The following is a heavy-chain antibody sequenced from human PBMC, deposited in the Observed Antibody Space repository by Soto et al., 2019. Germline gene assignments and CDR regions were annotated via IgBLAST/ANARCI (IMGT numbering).Heavy chain of an antibody. CDR2: LSGNSGTT. J-gene: IGHJ4*02. CDR1: GFTFSTYA. Sequence: EVQVLESGGGLVQPGGSLRLSCAASGFTFSTYAMTWVRQAPGKGLEWVPALSGNSGTTYFADSVKGRFTISRDNSRNTVYLQMSSLRAEDTALYYCAKGSKFTIFSPNDYWGQGTLVTVSS. D-gene: IGHD3-3*01. V-gene: IGHV3-23*01. CDR3: AKGSKFTIFSPNDY.